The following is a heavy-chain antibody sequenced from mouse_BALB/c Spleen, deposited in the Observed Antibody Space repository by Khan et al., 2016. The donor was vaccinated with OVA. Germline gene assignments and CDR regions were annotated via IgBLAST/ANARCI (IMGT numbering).Heavy chain of an antibody. V-gene: IGHV5-9-3*01. J-gene: IGHJ2*03. Sequence: EVELVESGGDLVKPGGSLKLSCAASAFTFSDYGMSWVRQTPEKRLEWVATISSGGSFTYYLDSVKGRFTISRDSAKNTLYLQMSSLRSEDTAMYYCTRTPGYYGSNYFDRWGQGTSLTVSS. CDR3: TRTPGYYGSNYFDR. CDR1: AFTFSDYG. D-gene: IGHD1-1*01. CDR2: ISSGGSFT.